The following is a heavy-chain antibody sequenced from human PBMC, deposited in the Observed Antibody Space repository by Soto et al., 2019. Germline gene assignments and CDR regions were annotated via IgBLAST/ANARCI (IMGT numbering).Heavy chain of an antibody. CDR2: IIPIFGTA. CDR3: ARARGWLQSTGDAFDI. J-gene: IGHJ3*02. Sequence: QVQLVQSGAEVKKPGSSVKVSCKASGGTFSSYAISWVRQAPGQGLEWMGGIIPIFGTANYAQKFQGRVTITXXEXTXXAYMELSSLSSEDTAVYYCARARGWLQSTGDAFDIWGQGTMVTVSS. V-gene: IGHV1-69*05. D-gene: IGHD5-12*01. CDR1: GGTFSSYA.